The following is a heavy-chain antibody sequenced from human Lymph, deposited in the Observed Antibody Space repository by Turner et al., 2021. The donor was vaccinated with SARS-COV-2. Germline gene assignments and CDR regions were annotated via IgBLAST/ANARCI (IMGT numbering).Heavy chain of an antibody. V-gene: IGHV1-46*01. CDR3: ARVGPGGFDY. CDR2: INPSGDST. D-gene: IGHD2-15*01. J-gene: IGHJ4*02. CDR1: GYTFTSYY. Sequence: QVQLVQSGAEVKKPGASVTVSCKASGYTFTSYYMHWVRQAPGQGLEWMGIINPSGDSTSYAQKFQGRVTMTRDTSTSTVYMELSSLRSEDTAVYYWARVGPGGFDYWGQGTPVTVSS.